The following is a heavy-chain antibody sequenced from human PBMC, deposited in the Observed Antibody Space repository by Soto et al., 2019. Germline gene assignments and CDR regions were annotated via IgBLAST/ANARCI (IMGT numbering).Heavy chain of an antibody. CDR2: IYYSGST. CDR1: GGSISSYY. D-gene: IGHD2-2*02. V-gene: IGHV4-59*01. J-gene: IGHJ6*02. Sequence: SETLSLTCTVSGGSISSYYWSWIRQPPGKVLEWIGYIYYSGSTNYNPSLKSRVTISVDTSKNQFSLKLSSVTAADTAVYYCARDVTVVVPAAIRGFTVEYYGMDVWGQGTTVNVSS. CDR3: ARDVTVVVPAAIRGFTVEYYGMDV.